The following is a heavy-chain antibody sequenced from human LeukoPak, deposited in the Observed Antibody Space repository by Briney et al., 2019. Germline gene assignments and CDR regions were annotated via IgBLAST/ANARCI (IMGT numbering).Heavy chain of an antibody. CDR2: ISYDGSNK. J-gene: IGHJ3*02. V-gene: IGHV3-30-3*01. D-gene: IGHD6-6*01. CDR1: GFTFSSYA. CDR3: ARGDSSSSDDAFDI. Sequence: GGSLRLSCAASGFTFSSYAMHWVRQAPGKGLEWVAVISYDGSNKYYADSVKGRFTISRDNSKNTLYLQMNSLRAEDTAVYYCARGDSSSSDDAFDIWGQGTMVTVSS.